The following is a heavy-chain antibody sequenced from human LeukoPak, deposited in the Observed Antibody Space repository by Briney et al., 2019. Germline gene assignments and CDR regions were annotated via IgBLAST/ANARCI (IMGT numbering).Heavy chain of an antibody. CDR1: GGSFTDYY. D-gene: IGHD2-21*02. V-gene: IGHV4-34*01. Sequence: SETLSLTCAVYGGSFTDYYWSWIRHLPGKGLEWIGEIHHRAGPNYNPSLWGRVTISADTSKTQFSLHPTSVTAADTATFYCARGPVRDDGLTGISYYFGLDVWGHGTTVTVFS. CDR2: IHHRAGP. J-gene: IGHJ6*02. CDR3: ARGPVRDDGLTGISYYFGLDV.